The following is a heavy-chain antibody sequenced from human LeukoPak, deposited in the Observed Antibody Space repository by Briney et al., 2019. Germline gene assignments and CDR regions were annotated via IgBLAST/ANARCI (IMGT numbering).Heavy chain of an antibody. CDR3: ALGGCSSTSCLYY. D-gene: IGHD2-2*01. J-gene: IGHJ4*02. Sequence: GGSLRLSCAASGFTFSSFSMNWVRQAPGKGLEWVSSISSGSSYMYYADSVKGRFTISRDNAKNSLYLQMNSLRAEDTAVYYCALGGCSSTSCLYYWGQGTLVTVSS. V-gene: IGHV3-21*04. CDR2: ISSGSSYM. CDR1: GFTFSSFS.